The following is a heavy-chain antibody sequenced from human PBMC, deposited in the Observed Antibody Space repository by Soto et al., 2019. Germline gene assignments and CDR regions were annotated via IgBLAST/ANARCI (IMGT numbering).Heavy chain of an antibody. CDR1: GFIFSTYA. Sequence: EVQLLESGGGLVQPGGSLRLSCAASGFIFSTYAMNWVRQAPGKGLELVAAISNSGGTAYYAESVRVRFAISRDNSINTLYLQMSSLRAEDTALYYCAHPRGYGVFDAVDIWGQGTMVTVSS. V-gene: IGHV3-23*01. J-gene: IGHJ3*02. CDR3: AHPRGYGVFDAVDI. D-gene: IGHD4-17*01. CDR2: ISNSGGTA.